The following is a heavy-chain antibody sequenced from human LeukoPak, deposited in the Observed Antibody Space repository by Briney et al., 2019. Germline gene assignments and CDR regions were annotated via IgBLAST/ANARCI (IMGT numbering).Heavy chain of an antibody. CDR3: ARDLGEYWGFDY. V-gene: IGHV1-46*01. J-gene: IGHJ4*02. D-gene: IGHD3-10*01. CDR2: INPRGGSI. Sequence: ASVKVSCKASGYMFTRNYMHWVRQAPGQGLEWMGIINPRGGSISYAQKFQGRVTMTRDTSTSTVYMEQSSLRFEDTAVYYCARDLGEYWGFDYWGQGTLVTVSS. CDR1: GYMFTRNY.